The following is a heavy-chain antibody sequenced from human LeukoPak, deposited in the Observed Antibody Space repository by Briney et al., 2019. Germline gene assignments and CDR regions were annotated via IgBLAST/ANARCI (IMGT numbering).Heavy chain of an antibody. J-gene: IGHJ4*02. CDR2: IYPADSDT. CDR1: GYSFTNYW. V-gene: IGHV5-51*01. Sequence: GESLKISCKGSGYSFTNYWIGWVRQMPGKGLEWMGIIYPADSDTRYSPSFQGQVTISADKSISTAYLQWSSLKASDTAMYYCAILGLYSSSWYYFDYWGQGTLVTVSS. CDR3: AILGLYSSSWYYFDY. D-gene: IGHD6-13*01.